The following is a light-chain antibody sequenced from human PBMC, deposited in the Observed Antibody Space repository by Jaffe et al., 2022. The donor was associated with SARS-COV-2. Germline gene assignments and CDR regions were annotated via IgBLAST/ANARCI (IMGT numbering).Light chain of an antibody. CDR3: SSYARARSGTFVVL. CDR2: EVS. Sequence: QSALTQPASVSGSPGQSITISCTGTSGDVGSYNLVSWYQHHPGKAPKLIISEVSERPSGVSNRFSGSKSGNTASLTISGLQAEDEADYYCSSYARARSGTFVVLFGGGTKLTVL. V-gene: IGLV2-23*02. J-gene: IGLJ2*01. CDR1: SGDVGSYNL.